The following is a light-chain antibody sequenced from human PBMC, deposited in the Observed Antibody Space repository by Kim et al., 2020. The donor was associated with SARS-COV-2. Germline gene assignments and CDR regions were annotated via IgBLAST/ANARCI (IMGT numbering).Light chain of an antibody. CDR1: SYNIGAGYD. CDR3: QSYDSSLSGPVV. Sequence: VTISCTGSSYNIGAGYDVHWYQQLPGTAPKLLIYGNSNRPSGVPDRFSGSKSGTSASLAITGLRAEDEADYYCQSYDSSLSGPVVFGGGTQLTVL. V-gene: IGLV1-40*01. J-gene: IGLJ2*01. CDR2: GNS.